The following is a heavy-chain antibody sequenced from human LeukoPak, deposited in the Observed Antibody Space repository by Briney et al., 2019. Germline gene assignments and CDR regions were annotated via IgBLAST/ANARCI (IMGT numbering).Heavy chain of an antibody. Sequence: SEALSVTCTVSGYSISSGFYWGWIRQPPGKGLGWIGSIYHSGNTYYNPSLKRRVTISPEKSKNQFSLRPVSVTDPDTALDYCARDLKASGLYYFDYLGQGTQVTVSS. D-gene: IGHD2-15*01. CDR2: IYHSGNT. V-gene: IGHV4-38-2*02. CDR1: GYSISSGFY. CDR3: ARDLKASGLYYFDY. J-gene: IGHJ4*02.